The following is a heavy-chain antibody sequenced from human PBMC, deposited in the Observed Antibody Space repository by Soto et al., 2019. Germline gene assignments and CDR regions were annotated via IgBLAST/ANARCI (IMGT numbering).Heavy chain of an antibody. CDR2: ISGSGGST. CDR3: AKDQGSHYYYYGMDV. Sequence: EVQLLESGGGLVQPGGSLRLSCAASGFTFSSYAMSWVRQAPGKGLEWVSAISGSGGSTYYADSVKGGFTISRDNSKNTLYLQMNSLRAEDTAVYYCAKDQGSHYYYYGMDVWGQGTTVTVSS. D-gene: IGHD6-13*01. CDR1: GFTFSSYA. J-gene: IGHJ6*02. V-gene: IGHV3-23*01.